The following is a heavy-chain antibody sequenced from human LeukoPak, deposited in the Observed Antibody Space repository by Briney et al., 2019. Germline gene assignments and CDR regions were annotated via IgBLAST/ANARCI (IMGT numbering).Heavy chain of an antibody. CDR3: TTDLVNERGLRFLEWFPPRPFSKY. D-gene: IGHD3-3*01. J-gene: IGHJ4*02. CDR2: IISSTDDWTK. CDR1: GFTFSNAW. V-gene: IGHV3-15*01. Sequence: KPGGSLRLSCAASGFTFSNAWMSWVPQAPGKGLEGVCLIISSTDDWTKDYAGRVKSSFTISSNESKNTLCHQMNSQRTEDNAAYYCTTDLVNERGLRFLEWFPPRPFSKYWGQGTLVTVSS.